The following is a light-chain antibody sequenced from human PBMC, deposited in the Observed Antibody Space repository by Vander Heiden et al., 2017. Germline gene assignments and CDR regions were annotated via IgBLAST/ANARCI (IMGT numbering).Light chain of an antibody. CDR2: AAS. J-gene: IGKJ5*01. CDR1: QSISSY. Sequence: DIQMTQSPSSLSASVGDRVTITCRASQSISSYLHWYQQKPGKAPKLLIYAASSLQRGVPSRFSGSGSVTDFTLTISSLQLEDFATYYCRQCYSTHSFGQGTRLEIK. V-gene: IGKV1-39*01. CDR3: RQCYSTHS.